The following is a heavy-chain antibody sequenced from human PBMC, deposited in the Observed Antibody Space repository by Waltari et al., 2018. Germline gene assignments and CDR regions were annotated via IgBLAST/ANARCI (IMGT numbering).Heavy chain of an antibody. Sequence: EVQLVESGGGLVKPGGSLRLSCAASGFTFSSYSMNWVRQAPGKGLEWVSSISSSSYIYYADSVKGRFTISRDNAKNSLYLQMNSLRAEDTAVYYCARDRGLGYSNLRVSWGQGTLVTVSS. J-gene: IGHJ4*02. CDR2: ISSSSYI. D-gene: IGHD4-4*01. CDR1: GFTFSSYS. CDR3: ARDRGLGYSNLRVS. V-gene: IGHV3-21*01.